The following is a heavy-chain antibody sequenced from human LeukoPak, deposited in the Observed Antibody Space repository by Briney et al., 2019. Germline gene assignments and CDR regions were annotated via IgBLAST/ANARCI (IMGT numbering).Heavy chain of an antibody. V-gene: IGHV1-69*05. CDR1: GGTFSSYA. Sequence: SVKVSCKASGGTFSSYAISWVRQAPGQGLEWMGRIIPIFGTAKYAQKFQGRVTITTDESTSTAYMELSSVRSEDTAVYYCASRNDSSGYGNYYYYYMDVWGKGTTVTVSS. J-gene: IGHJ6*03. D-gene: IGHD3-22*01. CDR3: ASRNDSSGYGNYYYYYMDV. CDR2: IIPIFGTA.